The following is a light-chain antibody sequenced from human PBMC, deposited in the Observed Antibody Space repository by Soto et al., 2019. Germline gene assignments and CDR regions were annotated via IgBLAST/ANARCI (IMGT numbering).Light chain of an antibody. CDR3: QQYGSSPVT. J-gene: IGKJ5*01. CDR2: RAS. CDR1: QSVAGTY. Sequence: EIVLTQSPGTLSLSPGERATLSCRASQSVAGTYLAWYQQKPGQAPRLLIYRASSGATGIPDRFSGSGSGTDFTLTISRLEPEDFAVFYCQQYGSSPVTFGQGTRLEIK. V-gene: IGKV3-20*01.